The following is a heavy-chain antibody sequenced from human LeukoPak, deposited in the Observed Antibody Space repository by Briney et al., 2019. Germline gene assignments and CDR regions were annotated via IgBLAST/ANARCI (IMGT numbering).Heavy chain of an antibody. CDR2: IKNNGSSA. Sequence: GGSLRLSCAASGFSFSSYWMHWVRQTPGKGLVWISRIKNNGSSASYADSVKGRLTISRDNAKSMLFLQINSLSAEDTAVYYCAREHVLAEFFDYWGRGTLVTVSS. J-gene: IGHJ4*02. V-gene: IGHV3-74*01. CDR3: AREHVLAEFFDY. CDR1: GFSFSSYW. D-gene: IGHD3-16*01.